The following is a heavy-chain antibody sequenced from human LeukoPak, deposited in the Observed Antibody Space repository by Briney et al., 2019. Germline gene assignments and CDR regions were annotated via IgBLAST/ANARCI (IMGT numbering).Heavy chain of an antibody. V-gene: IGHV3-23*01. J-gene: IGHJ6*02. CDR1: GFTFSSYA. CDR3: ARAHYGMDV. Sequence: GGSLRLSCTASGFTFSSYAMSWVRQAPGKGLEWVSAISGSGGTTYFADSVKGRFTISRDNSKNTLSLQMNSLRDEDTAVYYCARAHYGMDVWGQGTTVTVSS. CDR2: ISGSGGTT.